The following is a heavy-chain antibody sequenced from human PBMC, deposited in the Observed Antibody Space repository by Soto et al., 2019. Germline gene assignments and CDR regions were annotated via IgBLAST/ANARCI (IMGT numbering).Heavy chain of an antibody. CDR2: IQPDGSTT. CDR1: GFTLSSRW. J-gene: IGHJ4*02. V-gene: IGHV3-74*01. Sequence: EVQLVESGGGLVQPGGSLRLSCVVSGFTLSSRWMHWVRQTPGKGLVWVSRIQPDGSTTNYADAVKGRFTISRDNAKNTVYLHMNSLRPEDTAMYYCARDQDTLGNAVFDSWGQGTLVTVSS. D-gene: IGHD2-15*01. CDR3: ARDQDTLGNAVFDS.